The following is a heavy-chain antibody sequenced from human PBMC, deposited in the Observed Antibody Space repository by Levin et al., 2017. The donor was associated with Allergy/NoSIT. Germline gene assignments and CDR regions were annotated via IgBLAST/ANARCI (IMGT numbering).Heavy chain of an antibody. CDR3: ARGYIVVVVSAPDAFDI. CDR1: GGSFSDSY. Sequence: SQTLSLTCAVYGGSFSDSYWNWIRQPPGKGLEWIAEINHSGSTNYNPSLKSRVTISVDTSKNQFSLKLSSVTAADTAVYYCARGYIVVVVSAPDAFDIWGQGTLVTVSS. CDR2: INHSGST. D-gene: IGHD2-15*01. V-gene: IGHV4-34*01. J-gene: IGHJ3*02.